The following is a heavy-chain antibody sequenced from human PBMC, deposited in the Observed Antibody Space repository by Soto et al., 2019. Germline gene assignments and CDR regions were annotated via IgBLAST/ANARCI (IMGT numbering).Heavy chain of an antibody. V-gene: IGHV3-15*01. D-gene: IGHD3-16*01. CDR2: IKSKSDGGTT. Sequence: EVQLVESGGGVVKPGGSLRLSGTTSGITFANAWMSWIRQGPGKGLEWIGRIKSKSDGGTTDYIAPVEGRFIVSREDSKNTLYLQMSGMKPEDSGVYYCVWGDPCIWGRGTEVIVSA. J-gene: IGHJ3*02. CDR3: VWGDPCI. CDR1: GITFANAW.